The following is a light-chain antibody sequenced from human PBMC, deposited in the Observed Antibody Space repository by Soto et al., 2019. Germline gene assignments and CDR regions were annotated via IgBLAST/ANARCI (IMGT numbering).Light chain of an antibody. V-gene: IGKV3-20*01. J-gene: IGKJ5*01. CDR2: GAS. CDR1: QSVSSSY. CDR3: QQYGSSP. Sequence: EIVLTQSPGTLSLSPGERATLSCRASQSVSSSYLAWYQQKPGQAPRLLIYGASSRATGIPDRFSGSGSGTDFTLTISRLEPEDFGGYYCQQYGSSPFGQGTRLEIK.